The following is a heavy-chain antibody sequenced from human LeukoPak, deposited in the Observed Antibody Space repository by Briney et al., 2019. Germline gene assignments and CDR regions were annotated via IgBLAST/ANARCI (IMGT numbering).Heavy chain of an antibody. CDR3: ARARVGAALFDY. Sequence: PPETLSLTCVVSGYSISSGNYWGWIRQSPGKGLEWIESIYHSGSTYYNPSLKSRVTISVDTSKNQFSLKLNSVTAADTAVYYCARARVGAALFDYWGQGTLVTVSS. CDR2: IYHSGST. J-gene: IGHJ4*02. V-gene: IGHV4-38-2*01. CDR1: GYSISSGNY. D-gene: IGHD1-26*01.